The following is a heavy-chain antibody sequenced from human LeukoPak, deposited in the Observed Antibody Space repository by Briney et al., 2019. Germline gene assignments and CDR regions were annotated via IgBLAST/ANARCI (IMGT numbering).Heavy chain of an antibody. CDR2: IYTGGNT. CDR3: ASLGGGDWGFRAFDI. V-gene: IGHV3-66*01. Sequence: GGSLRLSCAGSGFTVSSNYMSWVRQAPGKGLEWVSVIYTGGNTYYADSVKGRFTISRDNSKNTLYLQMNSLRDEDTAVYYCASLGGGDWGFRAFDIWGQGTMVTVSS. CDR1: GFTVSSNY. D-gene: IGHD2-21*02. J-gene: IGHJ3*02.